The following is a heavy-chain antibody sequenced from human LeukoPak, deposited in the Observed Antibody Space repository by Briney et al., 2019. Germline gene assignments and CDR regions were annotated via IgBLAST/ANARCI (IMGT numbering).Heavy chain of an antibody. J-gene: IGHJ4*02. CDR2: ISISSSYI. Sequence: GGSLRLSCAASGFTFSSYSMNWVRQAPGKGLELVSSISISSSYITYVDSVEGRFTISVDNAKNSLYLQMNSLRAEDTAVYYCARQSSGYDLGCWGQGTLVTVSS. V-gene: IGHV3-21*04. CDR1: GFTFSSYS. D-gene: IGHD5-12*01. CDR3: ARQSSGYDLGC.